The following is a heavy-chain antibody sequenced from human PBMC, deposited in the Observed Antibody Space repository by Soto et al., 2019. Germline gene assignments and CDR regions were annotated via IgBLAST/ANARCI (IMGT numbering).Heavy chain of an antibody. V-gene: IGHV1-69*01. CDR1: GGNFTSYA. J-gene: IGHJ5*02. D-gene: IGHD6-13*01. Sequence: QVQLVQSGAEVKKPGSSVKVSCKASGGNFTSYAISWVRQAPGQGLEFMGGIVPLFGTTDYAHKFRGRVTITADESTSTVYMEVSSLTSEDTAVYYGAKASGRSWYNWFDPWGQGTLVTVST. CDR3: AKASGRSWYNWFDP. CDR2: IVPLFGTT.